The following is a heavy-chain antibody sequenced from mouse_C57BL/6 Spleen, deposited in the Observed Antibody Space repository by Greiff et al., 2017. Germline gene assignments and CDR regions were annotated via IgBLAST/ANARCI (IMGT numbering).Heavy chain of an antibody. CDR1: GSTFSSYA. CDR3: ARERFYGSSSYAMDY. CDR2: ISDGGSYT. V-gene: IGHV5-4*01. D-gene: IGHD1-1*01. Sequence: EVKLVESGGGLVKPGGSLKLSCAASGSTFSSYAMSWVRQTPEKRLEWVATISDGGSYTYYPDNVKGRFTISRDNAKNNLYLQMSHLKSEDTAMYYCARERFYGSSSYAMDYWGQGTSVTVSS. J-gene: IGHJ4*01.